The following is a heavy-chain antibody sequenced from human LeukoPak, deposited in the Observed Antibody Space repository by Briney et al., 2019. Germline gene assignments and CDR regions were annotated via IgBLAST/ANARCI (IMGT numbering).Heavy chain of an antibody. V-gene: IGHV4-61*02. CDR2: IYTSGST. D-gene: IGHD4-23*01. Sequence: SETLSLTCTVSGGSISSGSYYWSWIRQPAGKGLEWIGRIYTSGSTNYNPSLKSRVTISVDTSKNQFSLKLSSVTAADTAVYYCARDHYGGKGLDYWGQGTLVTISS. J-gene: IGHJ4*02. CDR1: GGSISSGSYY. CDR3: ARDHYGGKGLDY.